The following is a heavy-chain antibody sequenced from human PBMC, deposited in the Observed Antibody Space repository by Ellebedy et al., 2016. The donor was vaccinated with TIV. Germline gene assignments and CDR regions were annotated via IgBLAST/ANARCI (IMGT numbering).Heavy chain of an antibody. CDR1: GGSISRYY. CDR2: IYYSGST. J-gene: IGHJ4*02. V-gene: IGHV4-59*12. D-gene: IGHD5-12*01. CDR3: ASHREFYSGWTFDY. Sequence: MPSETLSLTCTVSGGSISRYYWSRIRQPPGKGLEWIGYIYYSGSTNYNPSLKSRVTISVDTSKKQFSLNVTSVTAADTALYYCASHREFYSGWTFDYWGLGSLVTVSS.